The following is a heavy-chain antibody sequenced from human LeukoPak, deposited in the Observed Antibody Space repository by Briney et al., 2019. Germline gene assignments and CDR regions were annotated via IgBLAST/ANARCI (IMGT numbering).Heavy chain of an antibody. Sequence: SETLSLTCAVYGGSFSGYYWSWIRQPPGKGLEWIGEINHSGSTNYNPSLKSRVTISVDTSKNQFSLKPSSVTAADTAVYYCARDYAITFGGVIGYWGQGTLVTVSS. CDR1: GGSFSGYY. V-gene: IGHV4-34*01. J-gene: IGHJ4*02. CDR3: ARDYAITFGGVIGY. D-gene: IGHD3-16*02. CDR2: INHSGST.